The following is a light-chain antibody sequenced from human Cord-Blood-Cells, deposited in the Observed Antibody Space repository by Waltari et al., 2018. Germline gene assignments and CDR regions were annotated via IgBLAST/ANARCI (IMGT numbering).Light chain of an antibody. J-gene: IGKJ1*01. CDR1: QSVSSSY. Sequence: EIVLTQSPGTLSFSPGDSATLSCRASQSVSSSYLAWYQQKPGQAPRLLIYGASSRATGIPDRFSGSGSGTDFTLTISRLEPEDFAVYYCQQYGSSLWTFGQGTKVEIK. V-gene: IGKV3-20*01. CDR2: GAS. CDR3: QQYGSSLWT.